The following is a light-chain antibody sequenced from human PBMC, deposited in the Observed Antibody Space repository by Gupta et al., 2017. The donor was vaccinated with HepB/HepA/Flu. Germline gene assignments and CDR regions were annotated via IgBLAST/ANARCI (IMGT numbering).Light chain of an antibody. V-gene: IGKV3-11*01. CDR1: QNIRTS. J-gene: IGKJ1*01. CDR2: DVS. Sequence: EIVLTQSPATLALSPGERVTLSCRASQNIRTSLAWYQHKPGLAPRLLNYDVSNRATGVPARFAGSGSGTDFTLAISSLEPEDFAVYYCQQRSKWPRTFGQGTRVEI. CDR3: QQRSKWPRT.